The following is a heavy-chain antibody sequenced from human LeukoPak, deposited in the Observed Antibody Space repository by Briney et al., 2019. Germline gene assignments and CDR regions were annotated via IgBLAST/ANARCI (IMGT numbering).Heavy chain of an antibody. J-gene: IGHJ6*03. V-gene: IGHV4-61*02. Sequence: SSETLSLTCTVSGGSISSGSYYWSWIRQPAGKGLEWIGRIYTSGSTNYSPSLKSRVTISVDTSKNQFSLKLSSVTAADTAVYYCARDRAYYDFWTGSEGYYYYMDVWGKGTTVTVSS. D-gene: IGHD3-3*01. CDR1: GGSISSGSYY. CDR3: ARDRAYYDFWTGSEGYYYYMDV. CDR2: IYTSGST.